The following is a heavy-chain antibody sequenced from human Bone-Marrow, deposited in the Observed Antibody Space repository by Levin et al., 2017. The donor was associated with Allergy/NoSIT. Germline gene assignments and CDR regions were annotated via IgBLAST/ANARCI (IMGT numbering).Heavy chain of an antibody. CDR3: ARAGRGTGGLDY. D-gene: IGHD1-14*01. CDR2: IYTSGTT. Sequence: SQTLSLTCTVSGGSINSDGYYWNWIRQPAGKGLDWIGRIYTSGTTNYNPSLKGRVTISVDTSKNLLSLELTSVTAAEAAVYYCARAGRGTGGLDYWGQGTLVTVSS. V-gene: IGHV4-61*02. J-gene: IGHJ4*02. CDR1: GGSINSDGYY.